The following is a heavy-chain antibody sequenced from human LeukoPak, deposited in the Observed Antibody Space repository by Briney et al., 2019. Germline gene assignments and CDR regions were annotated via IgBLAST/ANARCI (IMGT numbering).Heavy chain of an antibody. D-gene: IGHD6-19*01. CDR1: GGSISSSSYY. V-gene: IGHV4-39*07. CDR2: IYYSGST. Sequence: SETLSLTCTVSGGSISSSSYYWGWIRQPPGKGLEWIGSIYYSGSTYYNPSLKSRVTISVDTSKNQFSLKLSSVTAADTAVYYCAREEYSSGWYPGDYYYYMDVWGKGTTVTVSS. J-gene: IGHJ6*03. CDR3: AREEYSSGWYPGDYYYYMDV.